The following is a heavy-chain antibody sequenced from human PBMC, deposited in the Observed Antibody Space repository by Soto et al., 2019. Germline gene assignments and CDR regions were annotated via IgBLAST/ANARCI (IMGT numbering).Heavy chain of an antibody. CDR3: AKDRHPDGVWDIDW. Sequence: GGSLRLSCAPSGFTFRNFAMSWVRQAPGKGLEWLSTVDSSGATTYSVDSVKGRFAISRGNSRNTLYLQMNSLRAEDTAVYYCAKDRHPDGVWDIDWWGQGARVTVSS. J-gene: IGHJ4*02. V-gene: IGHV3-23*01. CDR2: VDSSGATT. D-gene: IGHD4-17*01. CDR1: GFTFRNFA.